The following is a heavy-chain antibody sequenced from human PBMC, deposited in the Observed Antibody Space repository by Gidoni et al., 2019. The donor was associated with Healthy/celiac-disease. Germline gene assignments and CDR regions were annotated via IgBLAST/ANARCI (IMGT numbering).Heavy chain of an antibody. Sequence: EVQLVESGGGLVQPGRSLRLSCAASGFTFDDYAMHWVRQAPGKGLGWVSGISWNSGSIGYADSVKGRFTISRDNAKNSLYLQMNSLRAEDTALYYCAKAQAAAGGFDYWGQGTLVTVSS. J-gene: IGHJ4*02. D-gene: IGHD6-13*01. CDR3: AKAQAAAGGFDY. V-gene: IGHV3-9*01. CDR1: GFTFDDYA. CDR2: ISWNSGSI.